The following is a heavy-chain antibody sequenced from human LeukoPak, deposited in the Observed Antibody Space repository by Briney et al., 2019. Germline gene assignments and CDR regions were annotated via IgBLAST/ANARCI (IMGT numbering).Heavy chain of an antibody. D-gene: IGHD6-19*01. Sequence: PGGSQRLSCAASGFTFSKYWMLWVRHAPGKGLESVSRINTDGTVTTYADSVKGRFTVSRDNADNTMFLQMNSVRDEDTAVYYCATKLWLAPPPGSGGQGTPVTVSS. V-gene: IGHV3-74*01. J-gene: IGHJ1*01. CDR2: INTDGTVT. CDR1: GFTFSKYW. CDR3: ATKLWLAPPPGS.